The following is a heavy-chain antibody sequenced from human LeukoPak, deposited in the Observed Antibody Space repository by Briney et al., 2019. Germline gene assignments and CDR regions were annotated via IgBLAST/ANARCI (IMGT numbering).Heavy chain of an antibody. J-gene: IGHJ5*02. CDR1: GYTFTSYD. Sequence: ASVKVSRKASGYTFTSYDINWVRQATGQGLEWMGWMNPNSGDTGYAQEFQGRVTMTRDTSISTAYMELSSLRFEDTAVYYCARVDFWSGYPENWFDPWGQGTLVTVSS. CDR3: ARVDFWSGYPENWFDP. CDR2: MNPNSGDT. V-gene: IGHV1-8*01. D-gene: IGHD3-3*01.